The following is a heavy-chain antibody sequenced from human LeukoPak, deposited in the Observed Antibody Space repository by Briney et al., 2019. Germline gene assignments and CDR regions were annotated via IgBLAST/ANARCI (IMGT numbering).Heavy chain of an antibody. D-gene: IGHD5-18*01. J-gene: IGHJ4*02. CDR1: GFTFDDYA. CDR2: ISWNSGSI. Sequence: PGRSLRLCCAASGFTFDDYAMHWVRQAPGKGLEWVSGISWNSGSIGYADSVKGRFTISRDNAKNSLYLQMNSLRAEDTALYYCAKESGYSYAVDYWGQGTLVTVSS. V-gene: IGHV3-9*01. CDR3: AKESGYSYAVDY.